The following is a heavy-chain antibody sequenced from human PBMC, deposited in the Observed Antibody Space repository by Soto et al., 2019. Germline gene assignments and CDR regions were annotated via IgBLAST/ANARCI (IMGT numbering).Heavy chain of an antibody. D-gene: IGHD6-13*01. Sequence: SETLSLTCTVSGGSISSGGYYWSWIRQHPGKGLEWIGYIYYSGSTYYNPSLKSRVTLSVDTSKNQFSLKLGSVTAADTAVYYCARLAAAGQRGFDYWGQGTLVTVSS. V-gene: IGHV4-31*03. CDR2: IYYSGST. CDR1: GGSISSGGYY. J-gene: IGHJ4*02. CDR3: ARLAAAGQRGFDY.